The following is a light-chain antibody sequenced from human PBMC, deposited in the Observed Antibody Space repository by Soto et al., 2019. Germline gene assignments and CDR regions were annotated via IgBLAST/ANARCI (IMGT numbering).Light chain of an antibody. Sequence: DIQMTQSPSTLSASVEDRVTITCRASQTINNWLAWYQQKPGKAPKLLIYDASSLESGVPSRFSGSESGTEFTLTISSLQPDDFATYYCQQYNSYSITFGQGTRLEIK. CDR3: QQYNSYSIT. V-gene: IGKV1-5*01. CDR2: DAS. CDR1: QTINNW. J-gene: IGKJ5*01.